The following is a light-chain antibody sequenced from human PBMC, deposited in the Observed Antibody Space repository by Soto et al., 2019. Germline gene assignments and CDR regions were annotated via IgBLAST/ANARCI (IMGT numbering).Light chain of an antibody. CDR2: GAS. J-gene: IGKJ5*01. CDR1: QSVSSSY. Sequence: EIVLTQSPGTLSLSPGEXATLSCRASQSVSSSYLAWYQQKPGQAPRLLIYGASSRATGIPDRFSGSGSGTDFTLTISRLEPEDFAVYYCQQYGSSPTWTFGQGTRLEIK. CDR3: QQYGSSPTWT. V-gene: IGKV3-20*01.